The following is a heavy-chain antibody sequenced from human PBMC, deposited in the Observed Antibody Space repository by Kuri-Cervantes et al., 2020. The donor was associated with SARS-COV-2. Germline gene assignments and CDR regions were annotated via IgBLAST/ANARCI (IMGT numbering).Heavy chain of an antibody. CDR1: GFTFSNSD. J-gene: IGHJ6*02. D-gene: IGHD6-19*01. CDR3: AKPVAGAYYYYGMDV. Sequence: GRSLSLSCAASGFTFSNSDMNWVRQAPGKGLEWVSGVSWNGSRTHYADSVKGRFIISRDNSRNFLYQQMNSLRPEDMAVYYCAKPVAGAYYYYGMDVWGQGTTVTVSS. CDR2: VSWNGSRT. V-gene: IGHV3-19*01.